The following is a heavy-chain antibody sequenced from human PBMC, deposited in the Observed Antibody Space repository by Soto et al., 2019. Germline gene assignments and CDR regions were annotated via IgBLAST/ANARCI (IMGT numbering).Heavy chain of an antibody. V-gene: IGHV3-49*04. CDR3: TRNVIAVV. J-gene: IGHJ4*02. Sequence: GWSLRLACTSSVFTFVDYAMRWVRQAPGKGLEWVGFIRSKAYGGTTEYAASVKGRFTISRDDSKSIAYLQMNSLKTEDTAVYYCTRNVIAVVWGQGTLVTVSS. CDR1: VFTFVDYA. D-gene: IGHD6-19*01. CDR2: IRSKAYGGTT.